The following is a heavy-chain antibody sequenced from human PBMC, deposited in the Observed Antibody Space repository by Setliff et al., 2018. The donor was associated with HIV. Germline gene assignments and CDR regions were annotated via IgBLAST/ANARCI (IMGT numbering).Heavy chain of an antibody. D-gene: IGHD1-26*01. Sequence: ASVKVSCKASGYTFTDYYIHWVRQAPGQGLQWMGWVNPNSGGTNSAQEFQGRVTMTRDTSISTAYKELTWLKPDDTAVYYCARNTPGIVPRRVGFDPWGQGTLGTVSS. V-gene: IGHV1-2*02. CDR2: VNPNSGGT. J-gene: IGHJ5*02. CDR1: GYTFTDYY. CDR3: ARNTPGIVPRRVGFDP.